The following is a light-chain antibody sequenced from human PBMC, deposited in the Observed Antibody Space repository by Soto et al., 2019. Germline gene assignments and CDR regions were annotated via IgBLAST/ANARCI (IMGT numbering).Light chain of an antibody. CDR1: QSISNN. V-gene: IGKV3-15*01. CDR3: QQYNNCPLT. Sequence: ETVMTQSPATLSVSPGERATLSCRAGQSISNNLAWYQQNPGQAPRLLIYGATTRATGIPSRFSGSGSGTEFTLTISRLQSEDFAVYYCQQYNNCPLTFGGGTKVEIK. J-gene: IGKJ4*01. CDR2: GAT.